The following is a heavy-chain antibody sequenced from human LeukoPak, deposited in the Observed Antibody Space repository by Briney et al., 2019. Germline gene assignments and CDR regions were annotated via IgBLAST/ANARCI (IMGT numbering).Heavy chain of an antibody. CDR2: MNPNSGNT. V-gene: IGHV1-8*01. D-gene: IGHD2-2*02. CDR3: ARADWGYCSSTSCYTGYYYYMDV. J-gene: IGHJ6*03. CDR1: GYTFTSYD. Sequence: ASVKVSCKASGYTFTSYDINWVRQATGQGLEWMGWMNPNSGNTGYAQKFQGRVTITTDESTSTAYMELSSLRSEDTAVYYCARADWGYCSSTSCYTGYYYYMDVWGKGTTVTVSS.